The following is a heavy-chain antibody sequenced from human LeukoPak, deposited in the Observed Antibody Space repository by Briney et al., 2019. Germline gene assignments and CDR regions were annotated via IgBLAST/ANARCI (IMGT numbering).Heavy chain of an antibody. Sequence: SETLSLTCTVSGGSISSYYWSWIRQPPGKGLEWIGYIYYSGSTNYNPSLKSRVTISVDTSKNQFSLKLSSVTAADTAVYYCARISGSYYSGSFYAFDIWGQGTMVTVSS. D-gene: IGHD1-26*01. CDR1: GGSISSYY. CDR3: ARISGSYYSGSFYAFDI. CDR2: IYYSGST. V-gene: IGHV4-59*01. J-gene: IGHJ3*02.